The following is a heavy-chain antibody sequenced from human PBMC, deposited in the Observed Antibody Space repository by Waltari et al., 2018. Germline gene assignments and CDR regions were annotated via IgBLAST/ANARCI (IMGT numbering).Heavy chain of an antibody. CDR2: SYYSGRT. CDR3: ARDKCSGGSCYRPRYYFDY. CDR1: GGSISSSRYY. Sequence: QLQLQESGPGLVKPSETLSLTCTVPGGSISSSRYYWGWIRQPPRKGLEWSVSSYYSGRTYYNPSLKSRVTISVDTSKNQFSLKLSSVTAADTAVYYCARDKCSGGSCYRPRYYFDYWGQGTLVTVSS. D-gene: IGHD2-15*01. J-gene: IGHJ4*02. V-gene: IGHV4-39*07.